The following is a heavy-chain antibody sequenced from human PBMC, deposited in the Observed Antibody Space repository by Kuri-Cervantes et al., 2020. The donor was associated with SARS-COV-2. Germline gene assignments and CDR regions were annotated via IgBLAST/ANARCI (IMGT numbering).Heavy chain of an antibody. V-gene: IGHV3-30-3*01. CDR2: ISYDGSNK. CDR1: GFTFSSYA. Sequence: GGSLRLSCAASGFTFSSYAMHWVRQAPGKGLGWVAVISYDGSNKYYADSVKGRFTISRDNSKNTLYLQMNSLRAEDTAVYYFAREGMVRGATFFDYWGQGTLVTVSS. CDR3: AREGMVRGATFFDY. D-gene: IGHD3-10*01. J-gene: IGHJ4*02.